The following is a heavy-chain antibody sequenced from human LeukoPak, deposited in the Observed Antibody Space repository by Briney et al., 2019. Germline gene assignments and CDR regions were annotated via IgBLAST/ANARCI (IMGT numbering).Heavy chain of an antibody. CDR3: ARRDTFSGWSFDY. CDR1: GGSISNYH. J-gene: IGHJ4*02. D-gene: IGHD6-19*01. V-gene: IGHV4-4*07. CDR2: IHTNGST. Sequence: SETLSLTCTVSGGSISNYHWSWIRQPAGKGLEWIGQIHTNGSTNYNPPLKSRVTVSIDTPENQVSLTIRYVTAADTAVYYCARRDTFSGWSFDYWGQGILVTVSS.